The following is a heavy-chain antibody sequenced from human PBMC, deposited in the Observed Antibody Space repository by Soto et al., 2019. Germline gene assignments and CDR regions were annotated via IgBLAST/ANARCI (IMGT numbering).Heavy chain of an antibody. J-gene: IGHJ4*02. V-gene: IGHV3-23*01. CDR3: AAVMGSDYDYVWGSLSFDH. D-gene: IGHD3-16*01. Sequence: VQLLQSGGGLVQPGGSLRLSCEASGFIFATTAMGWVRQAPGKGLEWVSTISGSGVRPYYADSVTGRFTISRGNSKNTLFRQMNSLGADDTAVYFCAAVMGSDYDYVWGSLSFDHWGQGALVTVST. CDR1: GFIFATTA. CDR2: ISGSGVRP.